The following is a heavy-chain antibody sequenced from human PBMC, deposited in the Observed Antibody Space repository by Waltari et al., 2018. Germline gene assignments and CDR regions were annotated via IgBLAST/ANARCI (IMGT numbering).Heavy chain of an antibody. D-gene: IGHD3-9*01. V-gene: IGHV3-74*01. CDR2: INVDGGYI. Sequence: EVHLVESGGGLVQPGGSLRLSCAASGFSFGNCWLHWARQVPGRGLEWVSRINVDGGYISYADSVRGRFTISRDNAESTVYLHLNNLRVDDTAVYFCARKGGTGYPYGPFYYDHWGQGTLVNVSS. CDR1: GFSFGNCW. J-gene: IGHJ4*02. CDR3: ARKGGTGYPYGPFYYDH.